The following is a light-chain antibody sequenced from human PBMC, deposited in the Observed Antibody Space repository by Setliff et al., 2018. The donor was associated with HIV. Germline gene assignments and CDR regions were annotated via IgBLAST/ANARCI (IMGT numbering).Light chain of an antibody. V-gene: IGLV2-8*01. Sequence: QSVLAQPPSASGSPGQSVTISCTGTSSDVGGYNYVSWYQQHPGKAPKLMIYEVSKRPSGVPDRFSGSKSGNTASLTVSGLQAEDEADYYCAAWDVSLNGLLFGGGTKVTVL. J-gene: IGLJ2*01. CDR3: AAWDVSLNGLL. CDR2: EVS. CDR1: SSDVGGYNY.